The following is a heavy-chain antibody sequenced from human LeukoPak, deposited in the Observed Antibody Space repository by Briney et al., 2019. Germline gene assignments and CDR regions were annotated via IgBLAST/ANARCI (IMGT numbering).Heavy chain of an antibody. CDR1: GGSIRSYY. D-gene: IGHD4-17*01. J-gene: IGHJ5*02. V-gene: IGHV4-4*07. CDR3: ARDFPSYGDHNWFDP. Sequence: SETLSLTCTVSGGSIRSYYWSWIRQPAGKGLEWIGRIYSSGSTNYNPSLKSRVTMSVDTSKNQFSLKLSSVTAADTAMYYCARDFPSYGDHNWFDPWGQGTLVTVSS. CDR2: IYSSGST.